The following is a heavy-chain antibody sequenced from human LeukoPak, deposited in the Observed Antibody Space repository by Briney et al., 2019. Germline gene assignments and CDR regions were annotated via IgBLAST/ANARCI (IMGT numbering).Heavy chain of an antibody. D-gene: IGHD3-22*01. CDR1: GFSFSNAW. V-gene: IGHV3-11*01. CDR2: ISSSGSTI. CDR3: ARRITMIVVVTEHDAFDI. Sequence: PGGSLRLSCAGSGFSFSNAWMSWIRQAPGKGLEWVSYISSSGSTIYYADSVKGRFTISRDNAKNSLYLQMNSLRAEDTAVYYCARRITMIVVVTEHDAFDIWGQGTMVTVSS. J-gene: IGHJ3*02.